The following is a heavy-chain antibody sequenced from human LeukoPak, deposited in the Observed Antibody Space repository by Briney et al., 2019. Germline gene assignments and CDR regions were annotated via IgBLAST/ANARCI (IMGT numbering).Heavy chain of an antibody. J-gene: IGHJ4*02. CDR1: GGSFSGYC. Sequence: PSETLSLTCAVSGGSFSGYCWTWIRQPPGKGLEWIGEINHSGSANYNPSLKSRVTISLDTSKNQFSLKLSSVTAADTAVYYCASAGTYYDFWSGYYPFDYWGQGTLVTVSS. D-gene: IGHD3-3*01. CDR2: INHSGSA. CDR3: ASAGTYYDFWSGYYPFDY. V-gene: IGHV4-34*01.